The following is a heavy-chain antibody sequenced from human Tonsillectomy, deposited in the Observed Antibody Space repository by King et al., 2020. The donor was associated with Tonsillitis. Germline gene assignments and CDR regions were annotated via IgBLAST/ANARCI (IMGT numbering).Heavy chain of an antibody. D-gene: IGHD4-11*01. CDR1: GGSISSGSYY. Sequence: QLQESGPGLVKPSQTLSLTCTVSGGSISSGSYYWSWIRQPAGKGLEWIGRIYTSGSTNYNPSLKSRVTISVDTSKNQFSLKLSPVTAADTAVYYCARDNGATVTTRFDYWGQGTLVTVSS. CDR2: IYTSGST. J-gene: IGHJ4*02. V-gene: IGHV4-61*02. CDR3: ARDNGATVTTRFDY.